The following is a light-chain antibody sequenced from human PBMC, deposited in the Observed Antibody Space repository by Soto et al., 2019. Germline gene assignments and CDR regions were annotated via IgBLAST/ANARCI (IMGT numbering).Light chain of an antibody. J-gene: IGKJ4*01. CDR1: QSVSSSY. CDR3: QQYGSSGLS. CDR2: GAS. Sequence: IVLTQSPGPLSLSPGERATLSCRASQSVSSSYLAWYQQKPGQAPRLLIYGASSMATAIPDRFGGSGSGTDFTLTISRLEPEDFAVYYCQQYGSSGLSFGGGTKVDIK. V-gene: IGKV3-20*01.